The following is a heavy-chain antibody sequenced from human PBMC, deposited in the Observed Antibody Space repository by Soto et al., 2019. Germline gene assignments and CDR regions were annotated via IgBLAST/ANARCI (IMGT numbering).Heavy chain of an antibody. V-gene: IGHV1-69*01. CDR1: GGTFSSYA. CDR2: IIPIFGTA. D-gene: IGHD3-22*01. Sequence: QVQLVQSGAEVKKPGSSVKVSCKASGGTFSSYAISWVRQAPGQGLEWMGGIIPIFGTANYAQKVQGRVTITEDESTSTAYMGLSSLRSEDTAVYYCARRNYYDSSGSRGPYYFDYWGQGTLVTVSS. J-gene: IGHJ4*02. CDR3: ARRNYYDSSGSRGPYYFDY.